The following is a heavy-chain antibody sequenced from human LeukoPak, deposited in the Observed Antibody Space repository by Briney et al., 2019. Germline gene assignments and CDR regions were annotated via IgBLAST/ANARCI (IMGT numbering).Heavy chain of an antibody. CDR1: GGTFSSYA. CDR2: IIPIFGTA. Sequence: SVKVSCKASGGTFSSYAISWVRQAPGQGLEWMGRIIPIFGTANYAQQFQGRVTITTDQSTSTAYMELSSLRSEDTAVYYCAREKAPYGFFDYWGQGTLVTVSS. J-gene: IGHJ4*02. D-gene: IGHD4-17*01. CDR3: AREKAPYGFFDY. V-gene: IGHV1-69*05.